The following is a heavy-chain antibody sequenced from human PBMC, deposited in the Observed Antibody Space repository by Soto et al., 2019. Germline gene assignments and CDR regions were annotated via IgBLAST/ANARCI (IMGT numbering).Heavy chain of an antibody. CDR2: IYHSGIT. Sequence: SETLSLTCAVYGGSFSDYYWSWIRQPPGKGLEWIGKIYHSGITDYNPSLKSRITISIDTSKKQFSLKLNSVTAADTAVYYCAIGPRMWLAGGGYWGQGTQVTVSS. D-gene: IGHD6-19*01. J-gene: IGHJ4*02. CDR3: AIGPRMWLAGGGY. CDR1: GGSFSDYY. V-gene: IGHV4-34*01.